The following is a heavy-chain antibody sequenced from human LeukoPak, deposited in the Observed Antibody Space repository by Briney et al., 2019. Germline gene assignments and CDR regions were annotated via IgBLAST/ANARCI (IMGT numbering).Heavy chain of an antibody. CDR2: IYPGDSHT. J-gene: IGHJ3*02. Sequence: GESLKISCKGSGYSFTNYWIGWVRQMPGKGLEWMGIIYPGDSHTRYSPSFQGQVSISADKSISTAYLQWSSLKASDTAMYYCARRPYDSSGYYRDDAFDIWGQGTMVTVSS. D-gene: IGHD3-22*01. CDR1: GYSFTNYW. V-gene: IGHV5-51*01. CDR3: ARRPYDSSGYYRDDAFDI.